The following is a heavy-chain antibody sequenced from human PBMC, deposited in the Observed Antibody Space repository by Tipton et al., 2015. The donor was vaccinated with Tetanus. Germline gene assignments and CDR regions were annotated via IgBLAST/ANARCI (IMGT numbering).Heavy chain of an antibody. CDR3: AKQGWQGYYYGMDV. D-gene: IGHD5-24*01. J-gene: IGHJ6*02. Sequence: SLRLSCAASGFTFRTYDMSWVRQAPGKGLEWVSVIFSDDDSTYHADSVEGRFTISRDNSKNTLYLQMNSLRAGDTAVYYCAKQGWQGYYYGMDVWGQGTTVTVSS. V-gene: IGHV3-23*03. CDR1: GFTFRTYD. CDR2: IFSDDDST.